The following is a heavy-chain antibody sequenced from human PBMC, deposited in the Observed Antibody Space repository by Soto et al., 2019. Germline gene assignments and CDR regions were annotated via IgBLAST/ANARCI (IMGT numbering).Heavy chain of an antibody. CDR1: GASISGVY. CDR2: THVDGST. CDR3: AREGVAAPGWFDP. Sequence: QVQLQESGPGLVKPSETLSLSCTVSGASISGVYWTWIRQPAGKGLEWIGRTHVDGSTIYNPSLKSRVTMSVDPSKNECYLKARSVNAADTAVYYCAREGVAAPGWFDPWGQGPLVTVSS. J-gene: IGHJ5*02. V-gene: IGHV4-4*07. D-gene: IGHD2-15*01.